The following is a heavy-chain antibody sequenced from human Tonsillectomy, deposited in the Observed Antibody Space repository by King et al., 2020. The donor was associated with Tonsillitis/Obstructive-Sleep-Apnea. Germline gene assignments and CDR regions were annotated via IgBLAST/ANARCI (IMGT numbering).Heavy chain of an antibody. CDR2: INPSGGST. Sequence: EQLVQSGAEVKKPGASVKVSCKASGYTFTSYYMHWVRQAPGQGLEWMGIINPSGGSTSYAQKFQGRVTMTRDPSTSTVYMELSSLRSEDTAVYYCARDHVLTYYDILTGPYYFDYWGQGTLVTVSS. CDR3: ARDHVLTYYDILTGPYYFDY. D-gene: IGHD3-9*01. V-gene: IGHV1-46*01. CDR1: GYTFTSYY. J-gene: IGHJ4*02.